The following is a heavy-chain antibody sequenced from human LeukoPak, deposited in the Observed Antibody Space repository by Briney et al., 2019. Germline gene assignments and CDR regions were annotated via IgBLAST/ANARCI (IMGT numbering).Heavy chain of an antibody. D-gene: IGHD5-24*01. CDR1: GFTFNTYS. CDR2: ISSGSGAM. V-gene: IGHV3-48*01. Sequence: GGSLRLSCVASGFTFNTYSMNWVRQAPGKGLEWISYISSGSGAMYYADSVQGRFTISRDNSKNTLYLQMNSLRAEDTAVYYCARAPRGRDGYNPYYFDYWGQGTLVTFSS. CDR3: ARAPRGRDGYNPYYFDY. J-gene: IGHJ4*02.